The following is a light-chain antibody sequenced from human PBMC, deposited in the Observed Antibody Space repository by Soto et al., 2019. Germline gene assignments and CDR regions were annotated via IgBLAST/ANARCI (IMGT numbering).Light chain of an antibody. Sequence: QSVLTQPPSVSGAPGQRVTISCTGSSSNIGAGHDVHWYQQVPGTAPKLLVSGNTNRPSGVPDRFSGSNSATSASLAITGVQAEDEDDYYCQSFDSSLNGWVFGGGTKLTVL. CDR1: SSNIGAGHD. CDR3: QSFDSSLNGWV. J-gene: IGLJ3*02. CDR2: GNT. V-gene: IGLV1-40*01.